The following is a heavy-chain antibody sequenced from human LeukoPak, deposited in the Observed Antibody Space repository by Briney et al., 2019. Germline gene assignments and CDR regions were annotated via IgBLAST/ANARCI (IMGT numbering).Heavy chain of an antibody. CDR1: GFIFGDYA. CDR2: IRSKAYGGTT. V-gene: IGHV3-49*04. Sequence: GGSLRLSCTTSGFIFGDYAMSWVRQAPGKGVQWLGFIRSKAYGGTTEYAASVEGRFTVSRDDSKNIAYLQMNSLTTEDTAVYYCTRDSPHVSEGYWGQGTLVTVSS. J-gene: IGHJ4*02. D-gene: IGHD2/OR15-2a*01. CDR3: TRDSPHVSEGY.